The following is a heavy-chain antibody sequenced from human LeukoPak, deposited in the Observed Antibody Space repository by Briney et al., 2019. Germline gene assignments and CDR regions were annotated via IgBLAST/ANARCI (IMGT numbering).Heavy chain of an antibody. Sequence: ASVKVSCKASGYTFTSYDINWVRQATGQGLEWMGWMNPNSGDTGYARKFQGRVTITRNTSISTAYMDLSSLRTEDTAVYYCARGAYDSSGYSSFDYWGQGTLVTVSS. V-gene: IGHV1-8*03. CDR3: ARGAYDSSGYSSFDY. J-gene: IGHJ4*02. D-gene: IGHD3-22*01. CDR1: GYTFTSYD. CDR2: MNPNSGDT.